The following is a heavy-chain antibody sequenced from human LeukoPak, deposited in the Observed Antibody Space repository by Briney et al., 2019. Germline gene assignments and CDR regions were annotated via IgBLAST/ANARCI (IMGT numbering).Heavy chain of an antibody. CDR1: GSTFSSYW. CDR2: INHNGNVN. D-gene: IGHD3-16*01. V-gene: IGHV3-7*03. J-gene: IGHJ6*02. Sequence: GGSLRLSCAASGSTFSSYWMNWARQAPGKGLEWVASINHNGNVNYYVDSVKGRFTISRDNAKNSLYLQMSNLRAEDTAVYFCARGGGLDVWGRGATVTVSS. CDR3: ARGGGLDV.